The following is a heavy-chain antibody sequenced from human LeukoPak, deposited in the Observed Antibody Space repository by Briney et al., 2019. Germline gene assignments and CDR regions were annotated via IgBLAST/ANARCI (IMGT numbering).Heavy chain of an antibody. CDR2: IYSSGST. D-gene: IGHD1-26*01. J-gene: IGHJ4*02. Sequence: SETLSLTCRVSGASINSGSNYWGWIRQPPGKTLEWIGSIYSSGSTYYNPSLKSRVIIMIDTPKNHFSLTLSSVTAADTAVYYCARAIEVGAMTPFDYWGQGTLVTVSS. CDR3: ARAIEVGAMTPFDY. CDR1: GASINSGSNY. V-gene: IGHV4-39*07.